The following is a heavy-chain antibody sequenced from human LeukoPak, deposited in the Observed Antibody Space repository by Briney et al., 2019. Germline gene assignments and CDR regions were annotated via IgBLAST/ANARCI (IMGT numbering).Heavy chain of an antibody. CDR1: GGSISSSSYY. Sequence: SETLSLTCTVSGGSISSSSYYWGWIRQPPGKGLEWIGSIYYSGSTYYNPSLKSRVTISVDRSKNQFSLKLSSVTAADTAVYYCANSKDYGDYGYTFDYWGQGTLVTVSS. CDR2: IYYSGST. CDR3: ANSKDYGDYGYTFDY. D-gene: IGHD4-17*01. J-gene: IGHJ4*02. V-gene: IGHV4-39*07.